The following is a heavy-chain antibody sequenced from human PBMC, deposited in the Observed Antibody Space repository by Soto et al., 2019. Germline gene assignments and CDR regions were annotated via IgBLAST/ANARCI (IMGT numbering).Heavy chain of an antibody. CDR1: GGSISTYY. V-gene: IGHV4-59*12. J-gene: IGHJ5*01. D-gene: IGHD3-10*01. CDR3: ARAGTWFGSRLDS. Sequence: SETLSLTCTVSGGSISTYYWDWIRQSPGKGLEWIGYISYNGNVNYNPSLKSRVTISVDTSKNQFSLKLTSVTAADTAIYYCARAGTWFGSRLDSWGQGTLVT. CDR2: ISYNGNV.